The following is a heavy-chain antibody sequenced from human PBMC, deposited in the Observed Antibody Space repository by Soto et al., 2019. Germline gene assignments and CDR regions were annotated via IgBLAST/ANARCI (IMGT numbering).Heavy chain of an antibody. J-gene: IGHJ4*02. CDR1: GFTFSRYA. CDR3: ARSRSGAVADSFDF. V-gene: IGHV3-30*04. CDR2: ISRDGTNK. D-gene: IGHD3-10*01. Sequence: AVGSLRLSCAASGFTFSRYAIHWVRQAPGKGLEWVAVISRDGTNKYYVDSVKGRFTISRDNSRNTLYLQMNSLRHEDAAVYYCARSRSGAVADSFDFWGQGTLVT.